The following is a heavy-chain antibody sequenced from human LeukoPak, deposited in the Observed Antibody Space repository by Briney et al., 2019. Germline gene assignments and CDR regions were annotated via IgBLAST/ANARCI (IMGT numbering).Heavy chain of an antibody. CDR2: INHSGST. CDR1: GGSFSGYY. J-gene: IGHJ5*02. D-gene: IGHD3-10*01. Sequence: PSETLSLTCAVYGGSFSGYYWSWIRQPPGKGLEWIGEINHSGSTNYNPSLKSRVTISVDTSKNQSSLKLSSVTAADTAVYYCARGSPYGRNWFDPWGQGTLVTVSS. CDR3: ARGSPYGRNWFDP. V-gene: IGHV4-34*01.